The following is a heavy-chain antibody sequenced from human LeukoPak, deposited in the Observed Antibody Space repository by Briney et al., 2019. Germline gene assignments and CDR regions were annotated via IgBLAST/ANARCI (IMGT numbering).Heavy chain of an antibody. CDR3: ARSGWYALDY. V-gene: IGHV4-34*01. CDR2: INHSGST. Sequence: PSETLSLTCAVYGGSFSGYYWSWIRQPPGKGLEWIGEINHSGSTNYNPSLRSRVTVSVHTSKNQLSPKLSSVTAADTAVYYCARSGWYALDYWGQGTLVTVSS. D-gene: IGHD6-19*01. CDR1: GGSFSGYY. J-gene: IGHJ4*02.